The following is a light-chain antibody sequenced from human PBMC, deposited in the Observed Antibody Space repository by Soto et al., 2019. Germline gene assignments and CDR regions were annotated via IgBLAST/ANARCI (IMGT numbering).Light chain of an antibody. V-gene: IGKV1-39*01. CDR2: VAS. CDR1: QSISNY. CDR3: QQYHSYWT. J-gene: IGKJ1*01. Sequence: DIQMTQSPSSLSASVGDRISIACRASQSISNYLNWYQQKPGKAPKLLIYVASSLSSGVPQRFSGSGSGTEFTLTISSLQTDDFSTYYCQQYHSYWTFGQGTKVDI.